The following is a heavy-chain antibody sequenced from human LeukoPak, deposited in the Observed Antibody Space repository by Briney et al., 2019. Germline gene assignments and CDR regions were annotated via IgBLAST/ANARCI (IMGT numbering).Heavy chain of an antibody. D-gene: IGHD3-10*01. CDR2: INSDGSTT. Sequence: GGSLRLSCAASGFTFSSYWMHWVRQAPGKGLVWVSRINSDGSTTNYADSVKGRFTISRDNAKNTVYLQMNSLRAEDTAVYYCAKVRGEWYFDYWGQGTLVTVSS. CDR1: GFTFSSYW. V-gene: IGHV3-74*01. J-gene: IGHJ4*02. CDR3: AKVRGEWYFDY.